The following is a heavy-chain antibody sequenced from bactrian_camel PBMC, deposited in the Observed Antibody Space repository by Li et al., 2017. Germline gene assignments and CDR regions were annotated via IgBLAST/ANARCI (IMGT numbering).Heavy chain of an antibody. J-gene: IGHJ6*01. CDR1: GDTYGTIC. Sequence: HVQLVESGGGSVQAGGSLRLSCVASGDTYGTICMGWYRLAPGKAREGVAAIGNDESTTYADSVKGRFTISKDNAKNTLYLQMNRLKPENTAMYYCAAGTFCIASGSWHSSRNFAYWGPGTQVTVS. CDR3: AAGTFCIASGSWHSSRNFAY. D-gene: IGHD2*01. V-gene: IGHV3S55*01. CDR2: IGNDEST.